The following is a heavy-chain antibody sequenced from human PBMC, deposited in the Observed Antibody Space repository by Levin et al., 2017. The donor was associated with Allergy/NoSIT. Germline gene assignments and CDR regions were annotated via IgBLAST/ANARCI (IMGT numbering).Heavy chain of an antibody. V-gene: IGHV2-5*01. Sequence: QTLSLTCTFSGFSLNTTGVGVAWIRQPPEKALEWLALIYWNDDKRYSPSLQRRLTITKDTSKNQVVLAMTNMDPADTATYYCAHIDTSGWNYDAFDIWGRGTMVTVSS. CDR3: AHIDTSGWNYDAFDI. CDR2: IYWNDDK. CDR1: GFSLNTTGVG. J-gene: IGHJ3*02. D-gene: IGHD6-19*01.